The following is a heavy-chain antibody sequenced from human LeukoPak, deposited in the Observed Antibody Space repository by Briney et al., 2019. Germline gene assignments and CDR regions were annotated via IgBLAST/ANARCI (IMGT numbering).Heavy chain of an antibody. Sequence: GGSLRLSCAASGFTFSSYGMGWVRQAPGKGLEWVSTISGRGTNTYYADSVKGRFTISRDNSKSTLCLQMHSLRVDDTAVYYCAKDRSSSSWYDADYWGQGTLVTVSS. J-gene: IGHJ4*02. V-gene: IGHV3-23*01. CDR1: GFTFSSYG. CDR2: ISGRGTNT. D-gene: IGHD6-13*01. CDR3: AKDRSSSSWYDADY.